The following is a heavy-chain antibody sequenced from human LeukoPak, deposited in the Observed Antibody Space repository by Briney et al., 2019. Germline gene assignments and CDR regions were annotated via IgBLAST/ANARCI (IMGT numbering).Heavy chain of an antibody. D-gene: IGHD6-19*01. V-gene: IGHV3-9*01. CDR2: ISWNSGSI. CDR1: GFTFDDYA. CDR3: ARGREEQWLEKGGYYFDY. J-gene: IGHJ4*02. Sequence: GGSLRLSCAASGFTFDDYAMHWVRQAPGKGLEWVSGISWNSGSIGYADSVKGRFTISRDNAKNSLYLQMNSLRAEDTAVCYCARGREEQWLEKGGYYFDYWGQGTLVTVSS.